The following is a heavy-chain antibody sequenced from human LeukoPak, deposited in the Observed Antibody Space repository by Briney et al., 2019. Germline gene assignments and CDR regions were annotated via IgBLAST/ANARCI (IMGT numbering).Heavy chain of an antibody. J-gene: IGHJ6*03. V-gene: IGHV3-7*01. CDR3: ASVSSGIAAAGTKDYYMDV. CDR2: IKQDGSEK. CDR1: GFTFSSYW. D-gene: IGHD6-13*01. Sequence: PGGSLRLSCAASGFTFSSYWMSWVRQAPGKGLEWVANIKQDGSEKYYVDSVKGRFTISRDNAKNSLCLQMNSLRAEDTAVYYCASVSSGIAAAGTKDYYMDVWGKGTTVTVSS.